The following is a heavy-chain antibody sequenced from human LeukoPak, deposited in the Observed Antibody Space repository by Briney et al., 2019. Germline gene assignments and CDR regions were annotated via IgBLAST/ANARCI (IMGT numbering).Heavy chain of an antibody. CDR2: IIPIFGTA. Sequence: SVKVSCKASGGTFSSYAISWVRQAPGQGLEWIGGIIPIFGTANYAQKFQGRVTITADESTSTAYMELSSLRSEDTAVYYCARHYYDSSGFSTNYYYYYGMDVWGQGTTVTVSS. V-gene: IGHV1-69*13. CDR1: GGTFSSYA. CDR3: ARHYYDSSGFSTNYYYYYGMDV. J-gene: IGHJ6*02. D-gene: IGHD3-22*01.